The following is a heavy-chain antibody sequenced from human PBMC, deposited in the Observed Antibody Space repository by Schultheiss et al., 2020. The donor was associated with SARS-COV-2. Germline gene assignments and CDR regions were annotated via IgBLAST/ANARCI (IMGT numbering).Heavy chain of an antibody. V-gene: IGHV4-39*07. D-gene: IGHD3-22*01. CDR2: IYYSGST. CDR3: ARDHDSSGYYPEYFQH. Sequence: SETLSLTCTVSGGSISSSSYYWGWIRQPPGKGLEWIGSIYYSGSTNYNPSLKSRVTMSVDTSKNQFSLKLSSVTAADTAVYYCARDHDSSGYYPEYFQHWGQGTLVTVSS. CDR1: GGSISSSSYY. J-gene: IGHJ1*01.